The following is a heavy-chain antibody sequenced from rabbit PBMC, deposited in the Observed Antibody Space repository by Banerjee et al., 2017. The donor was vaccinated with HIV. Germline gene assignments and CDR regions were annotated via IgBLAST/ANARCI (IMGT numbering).Heavy chain of an antibody. D-gene: IGHD8-1*01. CDR3: ARDAGSTYYPYYFNL. J-gene: IGHJ4*01. CDR2: IDTSSGNT. CDR1: GSDISSYS. V-gene: IGHV1S45*01. Sequence: QEQLEESGGGLVQPEGSLTLTCTASGSDISSYSMCWVRQAPGKGLEWIGCIDTSSGNTYYASWAKGRVTISKTSSTTVTLQMTSLTAADTATYFCARDAGSTYYPYYFNLWGQGTLVTVS.